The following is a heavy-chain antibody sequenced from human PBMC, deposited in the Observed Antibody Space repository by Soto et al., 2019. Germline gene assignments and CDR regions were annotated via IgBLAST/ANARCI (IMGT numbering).Heavy chain of an antibody. CDR3: AIDEVGAVYYYYYVMDV. Sequence: PGLSLRLSWAAAGFTFSSFAMSWVRQAPGKGLEWVSAISGSGGSTYYADSVKGRFTISRDNSKNTLYLQMNSLRAEDTAVYYCAIDEVGAVYYYYYVMDVWGQGTTVIVS. V-gene: IGHV3-23*01. CDR1: GFTFSSFA. J-gene: IGHJ6*02. D-gene: IGHD1-26*01. CDR2: ISGSGGST.